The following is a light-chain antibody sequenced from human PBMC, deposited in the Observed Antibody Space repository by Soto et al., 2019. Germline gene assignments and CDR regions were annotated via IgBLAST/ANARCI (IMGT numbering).Light chain of an antibody. V-gene: IGLV2-14*01. CDR3: SSYASSSTGV. J-gene: IGLJ1*01. Sequence: QSALTQPASVSGSPGQSITISCTGTSSDVGGYNYVSWYQQHPGKAPNLMIYKVSNRPSGVSDRFSGSTSGNTASLTISGLQAEEEADYYCSSYASSSTGVFGTGTKLTVL. CDR1: SSDVGGYNY. CDR2: KVS.